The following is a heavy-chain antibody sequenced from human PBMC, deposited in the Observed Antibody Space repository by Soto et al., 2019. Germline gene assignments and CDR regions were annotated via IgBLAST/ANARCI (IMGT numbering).Heavy chain of an antibody. V-gene: IGHV3-33*01. J-gene: IGHJ4*02. Sequence: QVQLVESGGGVVQPGRSLRLSCAASGFTFSSYGMHWVRQAPGKGLEWVAVIWFDGSNKFYADSVKGRFTISRDNSKNTVLLQMNSLRDEDSAAYYCATTGPYWGQGTLVTVSS. CDR1: GFTFSSYG. CDR2: IWFDGSNK. CDR3: ATTGPY.